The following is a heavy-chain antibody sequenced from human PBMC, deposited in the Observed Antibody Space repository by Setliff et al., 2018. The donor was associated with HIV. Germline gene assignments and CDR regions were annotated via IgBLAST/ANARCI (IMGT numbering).Heavy chain of an antibody. V-gene: IGHV3-11*04. CDR1: GFRVTDTY. D-gene: IGHD3-10*01. CDR2: ISSSSSII. J-gene: IGHJ4*01. CDR3: ASFFGDYGY. Sequence: GGSLRLSCEASGFRVTDTYMAWVRQAPGEGLEWVSYISSSSSIIYYGDSVKGRFTISRDNVENSLFLQMDSLRAEDTAVYYCASFFGDYGYWGHGTQVTVSS.